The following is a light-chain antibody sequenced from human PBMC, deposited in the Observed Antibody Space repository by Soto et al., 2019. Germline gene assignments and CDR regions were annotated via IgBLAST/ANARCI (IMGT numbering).Light chain of an antibody. V-gene: IGLV1-40*01. Sequence: QSVLTQPPSMSGAPGQRVTMSCTGSSSNLGAGYDVHWYQRLPGAAPKLLIYDNTHRPSGVPNRFSGSKSGTSASLAITGLQAEDEADYYCSSYAGSTYVFGTGTKLTVL. J-gene: IGLJ1*01. CDR1: SSNLGAGYD. CDR3: SSYAGSTYV. CDR2: DNT.